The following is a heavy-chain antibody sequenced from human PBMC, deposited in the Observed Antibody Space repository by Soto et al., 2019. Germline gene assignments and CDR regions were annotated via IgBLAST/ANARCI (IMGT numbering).Heavy chain of an antibody. CDR3: AVGYCSSTSYSREYFQH. CDR2: IYHSGST. D-gene: IGHD2-2*01. V-gene: IGHV4-38-2*01. J-gene: IGHJ1*01. CDR1: GYSISSGYY. Sequence: PSETLSLTCAVSGYSISSGYYWGWIRQPPGKGLEWIGSIYHSGSTYYNPSLESRVTISVDTSKNQFSLKLSSVTAADTAIYYCAVGYCSSTSYSREYFQHWGQGTLVTVSS.